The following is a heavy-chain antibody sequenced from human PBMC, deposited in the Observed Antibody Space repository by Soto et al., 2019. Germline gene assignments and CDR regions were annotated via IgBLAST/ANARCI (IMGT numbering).Heavy chain of an antibody. CDR1: GYRFSSYC. D-gene: IGHD1-1*01. V-gene: IGHV5-10-1*01. J-gene: IGHJ6*02. CDR2: IDPSDSYT. CDR3: ARHPLTTGTVDYGMDV. Sequence: PGESLKISCNGSGYRFSSYCISLVRQMPGKGLEWMGRIDPSDSYTNYSPSFQGHVTISADKSISTAYLQWSSLKASDTAMYYCARHPLTTGTVDYGMDVWGQGTTVTVSS.